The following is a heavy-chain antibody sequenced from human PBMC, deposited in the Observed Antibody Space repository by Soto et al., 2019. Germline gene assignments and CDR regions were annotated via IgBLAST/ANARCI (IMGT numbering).Heavy chain of an antibody. J-gene: IGHJ4*02. D-gene: IGHD3-10*01. Sequence: SETLSLTWTVSGGSIIDFCCSWISQTQGKGLEYIGFIYNSGTTNYHPSLKSRVTISIDTSKSQFYLKLTSVTAADTAIYYCATRFYSSGVLFDYWGPGTQVTVSS. CDR1: GGSIIDFC. CDR2: IYNSGTT. CDR3: ATRFYSSGVLFDY. V-gene: IGHV4-59*13.